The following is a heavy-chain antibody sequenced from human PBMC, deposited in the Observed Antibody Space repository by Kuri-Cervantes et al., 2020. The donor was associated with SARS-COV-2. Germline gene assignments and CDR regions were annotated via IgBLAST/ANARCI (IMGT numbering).Heavy chain of an antibody. CDR1: GGSFSGYY. V-gene: IGHV4-34*01. Sequence: SETLSLTCAVYGGSFSGYYWSWIRQPPGKGLEWIGEINHSGSTNYNPSLKSRVTISVDTSKNQFSLKLSSVTAADTAVYYCARGQYCSSTSCYATYYYYYYGKDVCGQATTTVSS. CDR2: INHSGST. CDR3: ARGQYCSSTSCYATYYYYYYGKDV. J-gene: IGHJ6*02. D-gene: IGHD2-2*01.